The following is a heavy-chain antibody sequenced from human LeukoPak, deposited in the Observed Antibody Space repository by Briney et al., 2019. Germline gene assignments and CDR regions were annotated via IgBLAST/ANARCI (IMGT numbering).Heavy chain of an antibody. CDR3: ARDETPTNGYDSYDF. D-gene: IGHD5-12*01. J-gene: IGHJ4*02. V-gene: IGHV3-23*01. CDR2: ISSSGSGGNT. CDR1: GVTLSSYA. Sequence: QPGGSLRLSCAASGVTLSSYAMSWARQAPGKGLEWVSGISSSGSGGNTYYADSVKGRFTISRDSSKNTLFLHMNTLRAEDTAIYYCARDETPTNGYDSYDFWGQGTLVTVST.